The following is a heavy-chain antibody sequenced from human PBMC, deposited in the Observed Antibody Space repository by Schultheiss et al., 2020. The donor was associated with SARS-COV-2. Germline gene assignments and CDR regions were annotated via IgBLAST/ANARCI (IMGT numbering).Heavy chain of an antibody. CDR3: ARDSGSSRAFDY. CDR1: GFTFDDYA. V-gene: IGHV3-64*04. Sequence: GGSLRLSCAASGFTFDDYAMHWVRQAPGKGLEYVSAISSNGGSTYYADSVKGRFTISRDNSKNTLYLQMNSLRAEDTAVYYCARDSGSSRAFDYWGQGTLVTVSS. J-gene: IGHJ4*02. CDR2: ISSNGGST. D-gene: IGHD1-26*01.